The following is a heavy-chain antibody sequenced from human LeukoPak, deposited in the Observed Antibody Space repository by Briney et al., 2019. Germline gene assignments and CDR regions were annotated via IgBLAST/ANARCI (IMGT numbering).Heavy chain of an antibody. CDR2: ISSSGSTI. CDR1: GFTFSDYY. J-gene: IGHJ4*02. CDR3: ARDLGLGTVTTEGD. Sequence: GGSLRLSCAASGFTFSDYYMSWIRQAPGKGLEWVSYISSSGSTIYYADSVRGRFTISRDNAKNSLYLQMNSLRAEDTAVYYCARDLGLGTVTTEGDWGQGTLVTVSS. D-gene: IGHD4-17*01. V-gene: IGHV3-11*01.